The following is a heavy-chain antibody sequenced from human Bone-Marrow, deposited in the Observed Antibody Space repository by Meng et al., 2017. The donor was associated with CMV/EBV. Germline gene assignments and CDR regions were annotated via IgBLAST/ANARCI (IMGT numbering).Heavy chain of an antibody. V-gene: IGHV5-51*01. J-gene: IGHJ4*02. CDR2: IYPGDSDT. CDR1: GYSFTSYW. CDR3: ARDDSSGSIDY. Sequence: GGSLRLSCKGSGYSFTSYWIGWVRQMPGKGLEWMGIIYPGDSDTRYSPSFQGQVTISADRSISTAYLQWSSLKASDTAMYYCARDDSSGSIDYWGQGTLVTVSS. D-gene: IGHD3-22*01.